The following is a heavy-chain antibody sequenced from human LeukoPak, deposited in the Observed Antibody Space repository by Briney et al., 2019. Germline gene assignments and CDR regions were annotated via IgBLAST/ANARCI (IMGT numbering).Heavy chain of an antibody. Sequence: SETLSLTCAVYGGSFSGYYWSWIRQPPGKGLEWIGYIYYSGSTNYNPSLKSRVTISRDTSKNHFSLELSSVTAADTAVYYCARDSVLYYFDYWGQGTLVTVSS. D-gene: IGHD6-6*01. J-gene: IGHJ4*02. V-gene: IGHV4-59*12. CDR1: GGSFSGYY. CDR3: ARDSVLYYFDY. CDR2: IYYSGST.